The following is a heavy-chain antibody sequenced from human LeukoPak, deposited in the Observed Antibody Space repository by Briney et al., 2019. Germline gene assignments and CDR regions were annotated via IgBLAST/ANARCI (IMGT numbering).Heavy chain of an antibody. CDR2: ISYDGSNK. V-gene: IGHV3-30-3*01. CDR3: ARAPGDHDY. D-gene: IGHD2-21*02. J-gene: IGHJ4*01. CDR1: GFTFSSYA. Sequence: PRRSLRLSCAASGFTFSSYAMHWVRQAPGKGLEWVAVISYDGSNKYYADSVKGRFTISRDNSKNTLYLQMNSLRAEDTAVYYCARAPGDHDYWGQGTLVTVSS.